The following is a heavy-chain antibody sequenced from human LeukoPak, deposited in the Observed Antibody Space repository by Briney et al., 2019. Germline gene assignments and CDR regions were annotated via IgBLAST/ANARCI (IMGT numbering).Heavy chain of an antibody. CDR3: ARGGRHHYDILTGYYVY. CDR2: ISAYNGNT. J-gene: IGHJ4*02. Sequence: ASVTVSCTASGYTFTSYGISWVRQAPGQGLEWMGWISAYNGNTNYAQKLQGGVTMTTDTSTSTAYMELRSLRSDDTAVYYCARGGRHHYDILTGYYVYWGQGTLVTVSS. V-gene: IGHV1-18*01. CDR1: GYTFTSYG. D-gene: IGHD3-9*01.